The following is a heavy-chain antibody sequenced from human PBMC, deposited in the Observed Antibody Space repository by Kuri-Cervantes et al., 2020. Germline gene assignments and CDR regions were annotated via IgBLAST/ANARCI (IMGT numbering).Heavy chain of an antibody. CDR1: GFTFDDYA. V-gene: IGHV3-9*01. CDR2: ISWNSGSI. CDR3: ARQYYDYVWGSYPWTEINWFDP. D-gene: IGHD3-16*01. J-gene: IGHJ5*02. Sequence: SLKISCAASGFTFDDYAMHWVRQAPGKGLEWVPGISWNSGSIGYADSVKGRFTISRDNAKNSLYLQMNSLRAEDTAVYYCARQYYDYVWGSYPWTEINWFDPWGQGTLVTVSS.